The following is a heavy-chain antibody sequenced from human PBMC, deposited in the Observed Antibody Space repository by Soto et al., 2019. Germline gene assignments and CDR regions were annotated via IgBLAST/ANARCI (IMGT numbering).Heavy chain of an antibody. J-gene: IGHJ6*02. V-gene: IGHV3-30*03. D-gene: IGHD3-9*01. Sequence: WVVVISYDGSNKYYADSVKGRFTISRDNSKNTLYLQMNSLRAEDTAVFYFASTYYDILTGDYYYGMDVWGQGTTVTVSS. CDR2: ISYDGSNK. CDR3: ASTYYDILTGDYYYGMDV.